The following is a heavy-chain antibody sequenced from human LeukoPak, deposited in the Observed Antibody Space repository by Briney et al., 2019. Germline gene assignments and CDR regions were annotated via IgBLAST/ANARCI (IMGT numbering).Heavy chain of an antibody. D-gene: IGHD3-16*02. Sequence: PGGSLRLSCAVSGFTFSIYGISWVRQAPGKGLEWVSYISSSGSNSYHADSVKGRFSISRDNSKNSLYLQMNSLRAEDTAMYFCASGYRSGPICAWGQGTLVTVSP. V-gene: IGHV3-48*01. CDR1: GFTFSIYG. J-gene: IGHJ4*02. CDR3: ASGYRSGPICA. CDR2: ISSSGSNS.